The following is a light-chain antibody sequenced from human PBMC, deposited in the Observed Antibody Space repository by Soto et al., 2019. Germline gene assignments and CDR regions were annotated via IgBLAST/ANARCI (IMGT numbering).Light chain of an antibody. CDR2: AVS. Sequence: QSALTQPPSASGSPGQSVTISCTGTSSDVGDNYVSWYQQHLGKAPKLIIYAVSNRPSGVSNRFSASKSGNTASLFISGLQAEDEADYYCSSYTSDSSYVFGSGTKVTVL. CDR1: SSDVGDNY. J-gene: IGLJ1*01. V-gene: IGLV2-14*01. CDR3: SSYTSDSSYV.